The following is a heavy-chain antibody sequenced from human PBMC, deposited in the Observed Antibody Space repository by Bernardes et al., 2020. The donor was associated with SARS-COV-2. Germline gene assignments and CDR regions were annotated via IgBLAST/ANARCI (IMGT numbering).Heavy chain of an antibody. CDR1: GYTLAFYG. CDR3: ARDEGYHDSREAFDT. CDR2: VSAYNGNT. J-gene: IGHJ3*02. V-gene: IGHV1-18*04. D-gene: IGHD5-18*01. Sequence: ASVKVSCKASGYTLAFYGISWVRQAPGQGLEWMGWVSAYNGNTKYAQKVQGRVTLTTDTSTNTAYMELRSLRSDDTAMYYCARDEGYHDSREAFDTWGQGTLVTVSS.